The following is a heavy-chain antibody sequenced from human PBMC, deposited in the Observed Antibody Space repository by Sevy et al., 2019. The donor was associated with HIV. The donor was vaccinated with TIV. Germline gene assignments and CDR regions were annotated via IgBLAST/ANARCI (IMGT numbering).Heavy chain of an antibody. J-gene: IGHJ5*01. D-gene: IGHD2-21*01. CDR1: GFTFSAYS. Sequence: GGSLTLSCAASGFTFSAYSMNWVRHAPGKGLEWVSYISSSSGTIYYADSVKGQFTISRDNAKSSLYLQMNGLRAEDTAVYYCARAGGDCYSKNECWFVSWGQGTLVTVSS. V-gene: IGHV3-48*01. CDR3: ARAGGDCYSKNECWFVS. CDR2: ISSSSGTI.